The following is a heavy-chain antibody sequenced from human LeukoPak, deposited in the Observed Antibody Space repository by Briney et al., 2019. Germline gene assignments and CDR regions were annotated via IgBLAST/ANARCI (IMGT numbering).Heavy chain of an antibody. J-gene: IGHJ5*02. CDR1: GGPVSTYY. Sequence: SGTLSLTCAVSGGPVSTYYWSWIRQPPGKGLEWIGYIHHSGSTNYNPSLKSRVTVSIDTSKNQFSLKLRSVTAADTAVYYCARAYCTSTSCSWFDPWGQRTLVTVSS. CDR2: IHHSGST. D-gene: IGHD2-2*01. V-gene: IGHV4-59*02. CDR3: ARAYCTSTSCSWFDP.